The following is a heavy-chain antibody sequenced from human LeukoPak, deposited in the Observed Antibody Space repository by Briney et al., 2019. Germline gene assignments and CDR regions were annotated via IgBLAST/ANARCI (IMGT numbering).Heavy chain of an antibody. V-gene: IGHV5-51*01. Sequence: GESLKISCKGSGYSFTSYWIGWVRQMPGKGLEWMGIIYPGDSDTRYSPSFQGQVTISADKSISTAYPQWSSLKASDTAMYYCARLESRDYYDSSGFGFDPWGQGTLVTVSS. CDR1: GYSFTSYW. CDR3: ARLESRDYYDSSGFGFDP. J-gene: IGHJ5*02. CDR2: IYPGDSDT. D-gene: IGHD3-22*01.